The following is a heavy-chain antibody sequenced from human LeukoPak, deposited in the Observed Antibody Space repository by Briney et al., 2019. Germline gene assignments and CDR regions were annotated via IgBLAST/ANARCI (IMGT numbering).Heavy chain of an antibody. Sequence: GGPLRLSCGASGFTFSSYSMNWVRQAPGKGREWVSYISSSSNTIYYAHSVKGRSTISRDNAKNSLYLQMNSLRDEDTAVYYCAREVRAGGDAFDIWGQGTMVTVSS. CDR1: GFTFSSYS. V-gene: IGHV3-48*02. CDR3: AREVRAGGDAFDI. CDR2: ISSSSNTI. J-gene: IGHJ3*02.